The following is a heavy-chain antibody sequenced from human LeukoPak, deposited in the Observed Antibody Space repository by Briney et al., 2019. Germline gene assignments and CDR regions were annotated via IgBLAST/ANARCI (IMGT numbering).Heavy chain of an antibody. CDR2: ISYDGSNK. CDR1: GFTFSSYA. D-gene: IGHD2-2*01. Sequence: GGSLRLSCAAFGFTFSSYAMHWVRQAPGKGLEWVAVISYDGSNKHYADSVKGRFTISRDNSKNTLYLQMNSLRAEDTAVYYCAKDRLPGQIVVVPAAEFWGQGTLVTVSS. J-gene: IGHJ4*02. V-gene: IGHV3-30-3*01. CDR3: AKDRLPGQIVVVPAAEF.